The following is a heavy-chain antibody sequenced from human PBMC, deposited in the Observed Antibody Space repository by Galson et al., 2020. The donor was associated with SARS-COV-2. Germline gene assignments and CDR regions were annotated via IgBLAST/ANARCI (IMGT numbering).Heavy chain of an antibody. Sequence: ASVKVSCKASGYTFTNYDINWVRQATGQGLEWMGWMNPKSGSTGYVQKFQGRVTMTRDTSINTAYMELSSLRFEDTAVYYCARVWDRGFGYGNWFEPWGQGTLVTVSS. D-gene: IGHD5-18*01. CDR3: ARVWDRGFGYGNWFEP. V-gene: IGHV1-8*01. CDR2: MNPKSGST. CDR1: GYTFTNYD. J-gene: IGHJ5*02.